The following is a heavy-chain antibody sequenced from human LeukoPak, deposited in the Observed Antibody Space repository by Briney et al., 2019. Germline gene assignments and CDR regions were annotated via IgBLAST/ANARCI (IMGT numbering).Heavy chain of an antibody. J-gene: IGHJ3*01. Sequence: PWESLKISRKGSGYRFNAYWIAWVRQMPGKSLEGMGILYPEDYDFRYSPSFQGQVPISAAKTIRPAYLQWSSMKASDTAMYYCARPNIASYYDSRGYDAFDVWGQGTMLPVSS. D-gene: IGHD3-22*01. CDR1: GYRFNAYW. V-gene: IGHV5-51*01. CDR2: LYPEDYDF. CDR3: ARPNIASYYDSRGYDAFDV.